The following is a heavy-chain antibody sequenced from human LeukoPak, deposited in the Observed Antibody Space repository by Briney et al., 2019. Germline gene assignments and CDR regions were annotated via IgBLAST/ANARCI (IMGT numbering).Heavy chain of an antibody. Sequence: GGSLRLSCAVSGFTFSDYYMTWIRQAPGKGLEWISDVSDNGRTRDYADSVKGRFTVSRDNARNSLYLQMNSLRADDTAVYYCARTLYDYDYAYYYGMDVWGQGTTVTVSS. V-gene: IGHV3-11*01. J-gene: IGHJ6*02. D-gene: IGHD4-17*01. CDR3: ARTLYDYDYAYYYGMDV. CDR1: GFTFSDYY. CDR2: VSDNGRTR.